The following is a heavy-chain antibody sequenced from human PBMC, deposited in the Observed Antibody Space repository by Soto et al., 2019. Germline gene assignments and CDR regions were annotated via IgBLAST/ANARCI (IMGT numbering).Heavy chain of an antibody. CDR2: IIPIFGTA. CDR3: ARDPSPYYYDSSGPSGYFDC. CDR1: GGTFSSYA. Sequence: ASVKVSCKASGGTFSSYAISWVRQAPGQGLEWMGGIIPIFGTANYAQKFQGRVTITADESTSTAYMELSSLRSEDTAVYYCARDPSPYYYDSSGPSGYFDCWGQGTLVTVSS. J-gene: IGHJ4*02. V-gene: IGHV1-69*13. D-gene: IGHD3-22*01.